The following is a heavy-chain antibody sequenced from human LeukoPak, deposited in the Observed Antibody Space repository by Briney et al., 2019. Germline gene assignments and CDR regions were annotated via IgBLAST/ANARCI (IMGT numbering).Heavy chain of an antibody. J-gene: IGHJ6*04. V-gene: IGHV3-21*01. CDR3: ARSAASSSRDYYYGMDV. CDR2: INAGANYK. CDR1: GFTFSSYE. Sequence: PGGSLRLSCAASGFTFSSYEMNWVRQAPGKGLEWLSSINAGANYKNYPDSVKGRFTISRDNARRSLYLQMNSLRAEDTAVYYCARSAASSSRDYYYGMDVWGKGTTVTVSS. D-gene: IGHD6-13*01.